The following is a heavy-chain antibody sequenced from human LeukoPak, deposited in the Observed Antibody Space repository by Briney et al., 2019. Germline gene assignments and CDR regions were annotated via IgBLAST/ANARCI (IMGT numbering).Heavy chain of an antibody. J-gene: IGHJ4*02. Sequence: ASVKVSCKASGYAFTKYGFSWVRQGPGQGLEWMGWISAYSGDTSFAQKFQDRVTMTTDTSTNTAYMELRSLRSDDTAVYYCAREGGHNYGREFDYWGQGTLVTVSS. V-gene: IGHV1-18*01. D-gene: IGHD3-10*02. CDR2: ISAYSGDT. CDR1: GYAFTKYG. CDR3: AREGGHNYGREFDY.